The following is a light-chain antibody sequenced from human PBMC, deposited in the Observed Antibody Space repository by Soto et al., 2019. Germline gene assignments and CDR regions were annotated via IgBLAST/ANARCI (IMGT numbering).Light chain of an antibody. V-gene: IGKV3-20*01. J-gene: IGKJ1*01. CDR2: GAS. CDR3: QQYGSSPPS. CDR1: QSVSTNY. Sequence: EIVLTQSPGTLSSSPGERPTLSCRASQSVSTNYLAWYQRKPGQAPRHLIYGASSRATDIPNMFSGSGSGTDFTLTITRLTAEDFAVYCCQQYGSSPPSFGQGLMVEIK.